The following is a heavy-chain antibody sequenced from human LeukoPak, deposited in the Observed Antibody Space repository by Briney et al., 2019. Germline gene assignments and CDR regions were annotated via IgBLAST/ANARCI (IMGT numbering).Heavy chain of an antibody. CDR3: ARSQSEYSSRWCAY. CDR2: IIPILGIA. CDR1: GGTFSSYA. Sequence: SVKVSCKASGGTFSSYAISWVRQAPGQGLEWMGRIIPILGIANYAQKFQGRVTITADKSTSTAYMEWSSLRSEYTAVYYVARSQSEYSSRWCAYWRQGTMVTVSS. J-gene: IGHJ4*02. D-gene: IGHD6-19*01. V-gene: IGHV1-69*04.